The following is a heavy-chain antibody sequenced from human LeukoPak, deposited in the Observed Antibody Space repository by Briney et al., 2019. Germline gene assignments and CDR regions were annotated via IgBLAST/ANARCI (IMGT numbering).Heavy chain of an antibody. CDR2: IYPGDSDT. Sequence: GASLQISCEGAGYSFTSYWSGGGRQLPGKGVEGMGIIYPGDSDTRYSPSFHGQVTISADKSISTAYLQWSSLKASDTAMYYCAMALGYCSGGSCYSPYCGMDVWGQGTTVTVSS. D-gene: IGHD2-15*01. V-gene: IGHV5-51*01. CDR3: AMALGYCSGGSCYSPYCGMDV. CDR1: GYSFTSYW. J-gene: IGHJ6*02.